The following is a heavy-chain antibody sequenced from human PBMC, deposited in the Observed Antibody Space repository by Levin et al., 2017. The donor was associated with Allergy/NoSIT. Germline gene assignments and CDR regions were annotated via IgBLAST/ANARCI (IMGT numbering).Heavy chain of an antibody. D-gene: IGHD2-21*02. CDR2: IKSKTDGGTT. CDR3: TTLAYCGGDCYSSDDWVDY. V-gene: IGHV3-15*01. J-gene: IGHJ4*02. CDR1: GFTFSNAW. Sequence: GGSLRLSCAASGFTFSNAWMSWVRQAPGKGLEWVGRIKSKTDGGTTDYAAPVKGRFTISRDDSKNTLYLQMNSLKTEDTAVYYCTTLAYCGGDCYSSDDWVDYWGQGTLVTVSS.